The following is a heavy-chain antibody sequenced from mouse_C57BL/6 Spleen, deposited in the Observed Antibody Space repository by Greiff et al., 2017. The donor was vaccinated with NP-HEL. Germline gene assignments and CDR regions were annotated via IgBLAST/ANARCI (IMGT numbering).Heavy chain of an antibody. V-gene: IGHV1-81*01. CDR2: IYPRSGNT. Sequence: QVQLKQSGAELARPGASVKLSCKASGYTFTSYGISWVKQRTGQGLEWIGEIYPRSGNTYYNEKFKGKATLTADKSSSTAYMELRSLTSEDSAVYFCAHYYGSSPYYAMDYWGQGTSVTVSS. D-gene: IGHD1-1*01. J-gene: IGHJ4*01. CDR3: AHYYGSSPYYAMDY. CDR1: GYTFTSYG.